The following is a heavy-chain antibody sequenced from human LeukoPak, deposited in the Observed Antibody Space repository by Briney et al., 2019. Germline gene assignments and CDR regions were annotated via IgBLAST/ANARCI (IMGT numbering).Heavy chain of an antibody. CDR3: ARPLNWFDP. CDR1: GGSFSSGLYY. CDR2: IYYSGST. V-gene: IGHV4-39*07. J-gene: IGHJ5*02. Sequence: SETLSLTCTVSGGSFSSGLYYWTWIRQPAGTGLEWIGSIYYSGSTYYNPSLKSRVTISVDTSKNQFSLKLSSVTAADTAVYYCARPLNWFDPWGQGTLVTVSS.